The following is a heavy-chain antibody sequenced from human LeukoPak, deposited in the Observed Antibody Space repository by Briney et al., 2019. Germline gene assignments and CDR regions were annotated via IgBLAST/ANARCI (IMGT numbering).Heavy chain of an antibody. D-gene: IGHD3-22*01. CDR3: AKSNGYGLIDI. J-gene: IGHJ3*02. CDR1: GGSISSYY. V-gene: IGHV4-34*01. CDR2: INHSGST. Sequence: SETLSLTCTLSGGSISSYYWSWIRQPPGKGLEWIGEINHSGSTNYNPSLTSRVTISVDTSKNQFSPKPNSVTAADTAVYYCAKSNGYGLIDIWGQGTMVTVSS.